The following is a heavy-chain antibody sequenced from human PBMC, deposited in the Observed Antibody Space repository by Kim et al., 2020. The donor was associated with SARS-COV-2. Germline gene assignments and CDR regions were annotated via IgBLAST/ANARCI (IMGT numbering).Heavy chain of an antibody. J-gene: IGHJ4*02. V-gene: IGHV1-69*13. Sequence: SVKVSCKASGGTFSSYAISWVRQAPGQGLEWMGGIIPIFGTANYAQKFQGRVTITADESTSTAYMELSSLRSEDTAVYYCARDLSRSSWSYYFDYWGQGTLVTVSS. D-gene: IGHD6-13*01. CDR1: GGTFSSYA. CDR2: IIPIFGTA. CDR3: ARDLSRSSWSYYFDY.